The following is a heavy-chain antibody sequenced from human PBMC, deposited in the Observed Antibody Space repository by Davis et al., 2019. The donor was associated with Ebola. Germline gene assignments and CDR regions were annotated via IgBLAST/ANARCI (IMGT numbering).Heavy chain of an antibody. Sequence: PGGSLRLSCAASGFTFSDHYMGWVRQAPGQGLEWVARIRNKVNSYTTEYAASVKGRFTISRDDSKNSHYLQMNSLETEDTAVYYCARGSVGTAFRAIDIWGQGTMVTVSS. CDR3: ARGSVGTAFRAIDI. J-gene: IGHJ3*02. CDR1: GFTFSDHY. CDR2: IRNKVNSYTT. D-gene: IGHD5-18*01. V-gene: IGHV3-72*01.